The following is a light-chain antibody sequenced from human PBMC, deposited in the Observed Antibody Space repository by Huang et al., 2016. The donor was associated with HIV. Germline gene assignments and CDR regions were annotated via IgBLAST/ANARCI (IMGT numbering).Light chain of an antibody. V-gene: IGKV3-11*01. CDR1: QSVSNY. CDR2: DAS. Sequence: EIVLTQSPATLSNSPGERATLSCRASQSVSNYLAWFQQKPGQAPRLRIYDASNRATGIPARCRGSGAGTAFTLTISSLEPEDFAVYYCQQHRIWPLTFGGGTTVDIK. CDR3: QQHRIWPLT. J-gene: IGKJ4*01.